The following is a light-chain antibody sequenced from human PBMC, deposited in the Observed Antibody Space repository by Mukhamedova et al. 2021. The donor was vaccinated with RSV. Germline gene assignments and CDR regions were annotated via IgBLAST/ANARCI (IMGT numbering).Light chain of an antibody. V-gene: IGLV2-14*01. CDR2: EVS. J-gene: IGLJ1*01. CDR1: SDVGGYNY. CDR3: SSYTSSLGYV. Sequence: SDVGGYNYVSWYQQHPGKAPKLMIYEVSNRPSGVSNRFSGSKSGNTASLTISGPQAEDEADYYCSSYTSSLGYVLGTGTKVTVL.